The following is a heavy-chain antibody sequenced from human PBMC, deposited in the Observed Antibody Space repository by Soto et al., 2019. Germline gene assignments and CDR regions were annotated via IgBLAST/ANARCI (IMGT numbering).Heavy chain of an antibody. D-gene: IGHD6-13*01. CDR2: IYYSGST. CDR1: GGSVSSGCYY. Sequence: PSETLSLTCTVSGGSVSSGCYYWSWIRQPPGKGLEWIGYIYYSGSTNYNPSLKSRVTISVDTSKNQFSLKLSSVTAADTAVYYCAREGSSWYFDWFDPWGQGTLVTVSS. J-gene: IGHJ5*02. V-gene: IGHV4-61*01. CDR3: AREGSSWYFDWFDP.